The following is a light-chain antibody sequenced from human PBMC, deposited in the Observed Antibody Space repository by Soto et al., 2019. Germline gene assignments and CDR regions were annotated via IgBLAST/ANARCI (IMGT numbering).Light chain of an antibody. CDR3: QQYSNFPWT. J-gene: IGKJ1*01. CDR2: KAS. CDR1: QSISSW. V-gene: IGKV1-5*03. Sequence: DIQMTQSPSSRSASVGERVTITCRASQSISSWLAWYQQKPGKAPKLLIYKASTLESGVPSRFSGSGSGTAFTLTISSLQPDDFATYYCQQYSNFPWTFGQGTKVDIK.